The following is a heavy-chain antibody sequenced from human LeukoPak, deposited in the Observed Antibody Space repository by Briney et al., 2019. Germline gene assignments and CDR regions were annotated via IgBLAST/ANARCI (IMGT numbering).Heavy chain of an antibody. Sequence: GGSLRLYCAASGFTFSSYSMNWVRQAPGKGLEWVSSISSSSSYIYYADSVKGRFTSSRDNAKNSLYLQMNSLRAEDTAVYYCARSQLERRLGYYYYMDVWGKGTTVTVSS. D-gene: IGHD1-1*01. CDR2: ISSSSSYI. CDR3: ARSQLERRLGYYYYMDV. J-gene: IGHJ6*03. V-gene: IGHV3-21*01. CDR1: GFTFSSYS.